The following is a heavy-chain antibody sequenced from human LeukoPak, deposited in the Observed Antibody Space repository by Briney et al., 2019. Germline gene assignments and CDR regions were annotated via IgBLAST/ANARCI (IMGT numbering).Heavy chain of an antibody. CDR3: TRVGYIDEGIDY. CDR1: GFPFSSYW. CDR2: IKQDGSKK. Sequence: QPGGSLRLSCVASGFPFSSYWMTWVRKAPGKGLEWVAYIKQDGSKKSYVDSVKGRFTISRDNAKNSLYLQMNSLRAEDTAIYYCTRVGYIDEGIDYWGQGTLVTVSS. J-gene: IGHJ4*02. V-gene: IGHV3-7*04. D-gene: IGHD5-24*01.